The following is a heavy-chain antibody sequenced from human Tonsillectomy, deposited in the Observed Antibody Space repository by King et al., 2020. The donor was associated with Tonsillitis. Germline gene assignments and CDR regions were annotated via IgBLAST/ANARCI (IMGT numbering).Heavy chain of an antibody. J-gene: IGHJ4*02. CDR3: ARYCSGGSCYSRVTASFDY. CDR1: GYTFTSYG. CDR2: ISAYNGNT. V-gene: IGHV1-18*04. D-gene: IGHD2-15*01. Sequence: QLVQSGAEVKKPGASVKVSCKASGYTFTSYGISWVRQAPGQGLEWMGWISAYNGNTNYAQKLQGRVTMTTDTSTSTAYMELRSLRSDDTAVYYCARYCSGGSCYSRVTASFDYWGQGTLVTVSS.